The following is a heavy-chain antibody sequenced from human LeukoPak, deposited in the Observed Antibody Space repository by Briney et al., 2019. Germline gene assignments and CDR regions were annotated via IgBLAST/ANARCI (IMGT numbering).Heavy chain of an antibody. CDR1: GDSISSSGYY. Sequence: SETLSLTCTVSGDSISSSGYYWGWIRQPPGKGLEWIGSIFHSGSTYYNPSLKSRVTISLDTSKNQFSLKLSSVTAADTAVYYCVRRTSGSYSDYWGQGTLVTVSS. CDR2: IFHSGST. V-gene: IGHV4-39*01. D-gene: IGHD1-26*01. CDR3: VRRTSGSYSDY. J-gene: IGHJ4*02.